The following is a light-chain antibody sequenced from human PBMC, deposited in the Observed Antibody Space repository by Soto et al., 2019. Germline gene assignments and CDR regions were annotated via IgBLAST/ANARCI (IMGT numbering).Light chain of an antibody. J-gene: IGLJ1*01. CDR2: EVS. CDR3: SSYTSSSSLYV. CDR1: SSDVGGYNY. V-gene: IGLV2-14*01. Sequence: QSVLTQPPSASGSPGQSVTISCSGTSSDVGGYNYVSWYQQHPGTAPKLMIYEVSNRPSGLSNRFSGSKSGNTASLTISGLQAEDEADYYCSSYTSSSSLYVFGTGTKLTVL.